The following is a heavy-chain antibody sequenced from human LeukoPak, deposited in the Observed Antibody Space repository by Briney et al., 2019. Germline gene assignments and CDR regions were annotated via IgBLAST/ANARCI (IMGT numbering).Heavy chain of an antibody. Sequence: ASVKVSCKASGYTFTGYYMHWVRQAPGQGLEWMGGINPNSGDTNYAQKFQGRVTMTRDTSISTAYMELSRLRSDDTAVYYCARDGGSFRTDAFDIWGQGTMVTVSS. CDR1: GYTFTGYY. V-gene: IGHV1-2*02. J-gene: IGHJ3*02. D-gene: IGHD1-26*01. CDR2: INPNSGDT. CDR3: ARDGGSFRTDAFDI.